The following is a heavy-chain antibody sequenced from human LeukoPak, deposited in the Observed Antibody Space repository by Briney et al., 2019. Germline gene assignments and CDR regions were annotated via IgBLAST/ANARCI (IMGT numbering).Heavy chain of an antibody. V-gene: IGHV1-69*04. Sequence: GASVKVSCKATGGTFSSYAISRVRQAPGQGLEWMGRIIPILGIANYAQKFQGRVTITADKSTSTAYMELSSLRSEDTAVYYSANGPSAAADNYYGMDVWGQGTTVTVSS. CDR3: ANGPSAAADNYYGMDV. CDR2: IIPILGIA. D-gene: IGHD6-13*01. CDR1: GGTFSSYA. J-gene: IGHJ6*02.